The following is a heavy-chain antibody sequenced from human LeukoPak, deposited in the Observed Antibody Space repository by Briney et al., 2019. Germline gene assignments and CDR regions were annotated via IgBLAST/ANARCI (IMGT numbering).Heavy chain of an antibody. Sequence: SETLALTCTVSGGSISSYYWSWIRQPPGKGLGWIGYIYYSGNTNYNPSLKSRVTILVDTSKNQFSLKLSSVTAADTAVYYCAREPRSSSGWSRGVDYWGQGTLVTVSS. J-gene: IGHJ4*02. CDR2: IYYSGNT. CDR3: AREPRSSSGWSRGVDY. D-gene: IGHD6-19*01. CDR1: GGSISSYY. V-gene: IGHV4-59*01.